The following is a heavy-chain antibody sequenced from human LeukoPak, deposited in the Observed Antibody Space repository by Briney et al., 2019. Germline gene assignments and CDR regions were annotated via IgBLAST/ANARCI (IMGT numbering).Heavy chain of an antibody. Sequence: GGSLRLSCAASRFTFSSYWMSWVRQAPGKGLEWVANIKKDGSEKYYVDSVKGRFTISRDNDKTSLYLQMNSLRAEDTAVYYCARDLSGVAGYTYGRGIDYWGQGTLVTLSS. J-gene: IGHJ4*02. V-gene: IGHV3-7*01. CDR3: ARDLSGVAGYTYGRGIDY. CDR2: IKKDGSEK. D-gene: IGHD5-18*01. CDR1: RFTFSSYW.